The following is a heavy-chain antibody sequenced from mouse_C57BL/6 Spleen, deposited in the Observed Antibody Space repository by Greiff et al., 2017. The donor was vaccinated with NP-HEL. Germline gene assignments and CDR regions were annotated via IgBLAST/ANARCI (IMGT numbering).Heavy chain of an antibody. V-gene: IGHV1-81*01. J-gene: IGHJ4*01. D-gene: IGHD2-4*01. CDR2: IYPRSGNT. CDR3: ARGNDYGGYAMDY. Sequence: QVQLKQSGAELARPGASVKLSCKASGYTFTSYGISWVKQRTGQGLEWIGEIYPRSGNTYYNEKFKGKATLTADKSSSTAYMELRSLTSEDSAVYFCARGNDYGGYAMDYWGQGTSVTVSS. CDR1: GYTFTSYG.